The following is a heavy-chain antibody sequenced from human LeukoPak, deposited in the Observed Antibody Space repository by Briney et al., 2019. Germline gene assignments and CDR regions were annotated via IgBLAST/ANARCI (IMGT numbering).Heavy chain of an antibody. D-gene: IGHD1-14*01. Sequence: GGSLRLSCAASGFSFTNAWMSWVRQAPGRGLEWVSTITASGSNTFCADSVKGRFTISRDNSKNTLSLQMNSLRAEDTAVYYCAKPDGPDYWGQGTLVTVSS. J-gene: IGHJ4*02. V-gene: IGHV3-23*01. CDR2: ITASGSNT. CDR3: AKPDGPDY. CDR1: GFSFTNAW.